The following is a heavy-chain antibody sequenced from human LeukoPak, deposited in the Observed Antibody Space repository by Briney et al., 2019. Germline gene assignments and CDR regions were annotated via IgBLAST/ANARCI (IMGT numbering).Heavy chain of an antibody. J-gene: IGHJ4*02. CDR2: ISSSSGTI. D-gene: IGHD3-22*01. CDR3: ARDRSYYDSSGYYYFDY. V-gene: IGHV3-48*02. CDR1: GFTFSTYS. Sequence: PGGSLRLSCAASGFTFSTYSMNWVRQAPGKGLEWVSYISSSSGTIYYADSVKGRFTISRDNAKNSLYLQMNSLRDEDTAVYYCARDRSYYDSSGYYYFDYWGQGTLVTVSS.